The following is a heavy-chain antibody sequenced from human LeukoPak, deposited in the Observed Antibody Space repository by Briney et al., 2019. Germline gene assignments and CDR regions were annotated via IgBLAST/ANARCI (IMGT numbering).Heavy chain of an antibody. CDR1: GGSISSSNW. CDR2: IYHSGST. Sequence: PSETLSLTCAVSGGSISSSNWWSWVRQPPGKGLEWIGEIYHSGSTNYNPSLKSRVTISVDKSKNQFSLKLSSVTAADTAVYYCARIGYFCSSTSCYRWHAAFDIWGQGTMVTVSS. J-gene: IGHJ3*02. V-gene: IGHV4-4*02. CDR3: ARIGYFCSSTSCYRWHAAFDI. D-gene: IGHD2-2*01.